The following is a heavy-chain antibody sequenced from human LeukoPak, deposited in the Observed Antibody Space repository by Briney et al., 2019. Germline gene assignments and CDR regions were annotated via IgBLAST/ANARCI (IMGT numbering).Heavy chain of an antibody. J-gene: IGHJ4*02. V-gene: IGHV1-69*05. Sequence: SVKVSCKASGGTFSSYAISWVRQAPGQGLEWMGGIIPIFGTANYAQKFQGRVTMTRDTSTSTVYMELSSLRSEDTAVYYCARSWWIQLWLQSGYFDYWGQGTLVTVSS. CDR2: IIPIFGTA. CDR1: GGTFSSYA. D-gene: IGHD5-18*01. CDR3: ARSWWIQLWLQSGYFDY.